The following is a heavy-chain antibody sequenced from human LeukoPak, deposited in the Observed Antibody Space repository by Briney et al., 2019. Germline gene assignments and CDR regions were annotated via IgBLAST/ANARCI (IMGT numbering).Heavy chain of an antibody. J-gene: IGHJ4*02. V-gene: IGHV1-69*01. D-gene: IGHD3-22*01. CDR3: ARVAEDYYDSSGYYHFDY. CDR1: GGTFSSYA. Sequence: SVKVSCKASGGTFSSYAISWVRQAPGQELEWMGGILPIFGTANYAQKFQGRVTITADESTSTAYMELSSLRSEDTAVYYCARVAEDYYDSSGYYHFDYWGQGTLVTVSS. CDR2: ILPIFGTA.